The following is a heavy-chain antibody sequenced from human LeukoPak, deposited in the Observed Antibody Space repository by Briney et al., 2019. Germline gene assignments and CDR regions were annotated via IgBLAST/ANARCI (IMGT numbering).Heavy chain of an antibody. D-gene: IGHD2-2*02. CDR1: GFTFSSYP. CDR2: ISGIGGSN. J-gene: IGHJ6*02. CDR3: AKVLYSSGYRYYYGMDV. V-gene: IGHV3-23*01. Sequence: GGSLRLPCAVSGFTFSSYPMSWVRHAPGKAREGVTAISGIGGSNYYSDSWKARSTISRDNSKNTLYLQMNSLRDEDTAVDYCAKVLYSSGYRYYYGMDVWGQGTTVTVSS.